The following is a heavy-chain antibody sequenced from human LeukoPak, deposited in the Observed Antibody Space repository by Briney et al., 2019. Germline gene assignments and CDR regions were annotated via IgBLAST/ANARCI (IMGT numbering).Heavy chain of an antibody. D-gene: IGHD6-13*01. CDR2: ISSSSTYI. Sequence: GGSLRLSCAASEFTFSDYSMNWVRQAPGKGLEWVSSISSSSTYIYYADSLKGRFTISRDNAKNSLYLQMNSLRAEDTAVYYCARGGSRWPNDAFDIWGQGTMVTVSS. J-gene: IGHJ3*02. CDR3: ARGGSRWPNDAFDI. V-gene: IGHV3-21*01. CDR1: EFTFSDYS.